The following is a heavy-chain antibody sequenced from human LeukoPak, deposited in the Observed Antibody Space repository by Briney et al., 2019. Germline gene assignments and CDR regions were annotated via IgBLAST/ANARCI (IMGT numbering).Heavy chain of an antibody. CDR3: ARYNSAWKTDDY. V-gene: IGHV3-7*03. D-gene: IGHD6-19*01. J-gene: IGHJ4*02. CDR2: IKQDGSDK. CDR1: GFTFNSYW. Sequence: GGSLRLSCAASGFTFNSYWMTWVRQAPGKGLEWVADIKQDGSDKYYAGSVKGRFTISRDNAKNSLYLQMNSLRAEDRAVYFCARYNSAWKTDDYWGRGTLVTVSS.